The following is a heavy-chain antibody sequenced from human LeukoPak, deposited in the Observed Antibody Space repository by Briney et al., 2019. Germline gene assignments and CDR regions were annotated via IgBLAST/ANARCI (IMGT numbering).Heavy chain of an antibody. CDR1: GYSISSGYY. D-gene: IGHD3-3*01. CDR3: ARVGTTTTYYDFWSGYSNFDY. V-gene: IGHV4-38-2*02. Sequence: PSETLSLTCTVSGYSISSGYYWGWIRQPPGKELEWIGSIYNSGSTYYNPSLKSRVTISVDTSKNQFSLKLSPVTAADTAVYYCARVGTTTTYYDFWSGYSNFDYWGQGTLVTVSS. J-gene: IGHJ4*02. CDR2: IYNSGST.